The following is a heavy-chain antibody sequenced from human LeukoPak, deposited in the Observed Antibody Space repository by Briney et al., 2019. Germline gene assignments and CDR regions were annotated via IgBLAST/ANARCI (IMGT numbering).Heavy chain of an antibody. CDR3: ARGAGYSSSWPTIDY. CDR1: GFTFSSYG. CDR2: IWYDGSNK. J-gene: IGHJ4*02. D-gene: IGHD6-13*01. Sequence: GGSLRLFCAASGFTFSSYGMHWVRQAPGKGLEWVAVIWYDGSNKYYADSVKGRFTISRDNSKNTLYLQMNSLRAEDTAVYYCARGAGYSSSWPTIDYWGQGTLVTVSS. V-gene: IGHV3-33*01.